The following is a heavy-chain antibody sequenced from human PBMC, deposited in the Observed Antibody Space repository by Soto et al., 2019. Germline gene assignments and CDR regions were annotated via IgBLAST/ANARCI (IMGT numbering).Heavy chain of an antibody. CDR3: ARAPPGPSPRWDV. CDR2: IYATGKT. V-gene: IGHV4-30-2*06. Sequence: QVQLQESGSGLVKPSQTLSVTCAVSGASMSSGGHSWSWIRQSPGEGLEWIGCIYATGKTYYNPSLQSRVTISVDTSKNQFSLNVTSVTAADTAVYYCARAPPGPSPRWDVWGQGTTVTVS. D-gene: IGHD3-10*01. J-gene: IGHJ6*02. CDR1: GASMSSGGHS.